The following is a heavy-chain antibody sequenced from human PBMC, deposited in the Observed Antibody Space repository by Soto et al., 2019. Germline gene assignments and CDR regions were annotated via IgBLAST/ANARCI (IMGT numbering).Heavy chain of an antibody. CDR2: IYPGDSDT. CDR1: GYSFTSYW. D-gene: IGHD2-15*01. V-gene: IGHV5-51*01. CDR3: ARHAPKLTVVVAATPMDY. J-gene: IGHJ4*02. Sequence: GESLKISCKGSGYSFTSYWIGWVRQMPGKGLEWMGIIYPGDSDTRYSPSFQGQVTISADKSTSTAYLQWSSLKASDTAMYYCARHAPKLTVVVAATPMDYWGQGTLVTVSS.